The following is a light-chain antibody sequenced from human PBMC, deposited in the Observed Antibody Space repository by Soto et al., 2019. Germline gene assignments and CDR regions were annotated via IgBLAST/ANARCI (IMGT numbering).Light chain of an antibody. CDR2: GAS. J-gene: IGKJ3*01. V-gene: IGKV1-39*01. CDR1: ENIDDY. Sequence: IQMTQSPSSLSASVGDRVTITCRASENIDDYLNWYQQKPGKAPKLLIHGASNLQGGVPSSFSATGSGTDFTLAINTLHPEDFATYYCQQSYNAPPYTFGPGTIVDLK. CDR3: QQSYNAPPYT.